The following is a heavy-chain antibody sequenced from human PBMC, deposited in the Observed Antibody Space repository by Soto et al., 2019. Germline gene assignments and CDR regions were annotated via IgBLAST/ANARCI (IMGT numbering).Heavy chain of an antibody. D-gene: IGHD1-20*01. CDR1: GYSFTSYW. J-gene: IGHJ6*02. CDR2: IYPGDSDT. V-gene: IGHV5-51*01. CDR3: ARRKSITGTHYYYGMDV. Sequence: GESLKISCKGSGYSFTSYWIGWVRQMPGKGLEWMGIIYPGDSDTRYSPSFQGQVTISADKSISTAYLQWSSLKASDTAMYYCARRKSITGTHYYYGMDVWCQGTTVTVSS.